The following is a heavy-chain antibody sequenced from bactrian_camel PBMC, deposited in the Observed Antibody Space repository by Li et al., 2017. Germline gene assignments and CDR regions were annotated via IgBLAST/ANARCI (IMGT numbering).Heavy chain of an antibody. D-gene: IGHD2*01. J-gene: IGHJ4*01. V-gene: IGHV3S53*01. CDR3: AADRRRHGPPSLRPGDYSV. CDR2: LASDGSS. CDR1: GIPYNYF. Sequence: HVQLVESGGGSVQAGGSLRLSCVASGIPYNYFMGWFRQKPGMLRREGVASLASDGSSIYANSLKGRFSISKDNARNWLDLQMDSLEPGDTARYYCAADRRRHGPPSLRPGDYSVWGQGTQVTVS.